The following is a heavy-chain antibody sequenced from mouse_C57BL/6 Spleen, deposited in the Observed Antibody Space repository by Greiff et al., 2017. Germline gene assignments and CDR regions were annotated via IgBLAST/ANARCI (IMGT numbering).Heavy chain of an antibody. CDR1: GFNIKDDY. J-gene: IGHJ2*01. CDR3: TVVATDYFDY. V-gene: IGHV14-4*01. CDR2: IDLENGDT. Sequence: EVQLQQSGAELVRPGASVMLSCTASGFNIKDDYMHWVKQRPDQGLERIGWIDLENGDTVSSSKFQGKATITADTSSNTAYLQLSSLTAEDTAVYYCTVVATDYFDYWGQGTTLTVSS. D-gene: IGHD1-1*01.